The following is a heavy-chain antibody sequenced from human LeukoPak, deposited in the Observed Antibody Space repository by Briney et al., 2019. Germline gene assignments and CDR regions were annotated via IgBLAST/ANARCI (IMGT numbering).Heavy chain of an antibody. J-gene: IGHJ5*02. CDR1: GFTVSSNY. D-gene: IGHD6-13*01. V-gene: IGHV3-66*01. CDR2: IYSGGST. CDR3: ARYLIAAAGTGWFDP. Sequence: GGSLRLSCAASGFTVSSNYTSWVRQAPGKGLEWVSVIYSGGSTYYADSVKGRFTISRDNSKNTLYLQMNSLRAEDTAVYYCARYLIAAAGTGWFDPWGQGTLVTVSS.